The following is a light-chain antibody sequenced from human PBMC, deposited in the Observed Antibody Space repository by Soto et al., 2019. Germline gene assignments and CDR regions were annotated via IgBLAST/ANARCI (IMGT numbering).Light chain of an antibody. V-gene: IGLV4-69*02. J-gene: IGLJ2*01. CDR2: LNSDGSH. CDR3: QTWGTGILV. CDR1: SAYSGYA. Sequence: QPVLTQSPSASASLGASVKLTCTLTSAYSGYAIAWHQQQPEKGPRYLMKLNSDGSHSKGDGIPDRFSGSSSGAERYLTISSLQSDDEADYYCQTWGTGILVFGGGTKLTVL.